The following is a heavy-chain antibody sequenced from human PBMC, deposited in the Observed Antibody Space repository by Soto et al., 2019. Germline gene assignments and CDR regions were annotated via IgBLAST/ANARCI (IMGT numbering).Heavy chain of an antibody. CDR3: ARMDYYESTGYYPSSLHCFDY. CDR2: INSRSNTK. J-gene: IGHJ4*02. D-gene: IGHD3-22*01. CDR1: GFTFSIYT. V-gene: IGHV3-48*02. Sequence: HPGGSLRLSCAASGFTFSIYTMNWVRQAPGKGLEWVSYINSRSNTKYHADSVKGRFTISRDNAKSSLYLQMNSLREEDTAVYYCARMDYYESTGYYPSSLHCFDYWGQGTLVTVSS.